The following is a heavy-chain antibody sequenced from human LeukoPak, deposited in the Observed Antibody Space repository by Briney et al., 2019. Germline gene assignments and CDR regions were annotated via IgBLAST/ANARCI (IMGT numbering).Heavy chain of an antibody. D-gene: IGHD1-1*01. CDR3: ARDIFGTSRPSEY. CDR1: GYTFTSYV. J-gene: IGHJ4*02. V-gene: IGHV1-3*01. CDR2: IGDNGNT. Sequence: SVKVSCKASGYTFTSYVIHWVRQAPGRGLEWMGWIGDNGNTKYSQKFQGRVTITRDTSASTAYMELSSLTSEDTAVYYCARDIFGTSRPSEYWGQGTLVTVSS.